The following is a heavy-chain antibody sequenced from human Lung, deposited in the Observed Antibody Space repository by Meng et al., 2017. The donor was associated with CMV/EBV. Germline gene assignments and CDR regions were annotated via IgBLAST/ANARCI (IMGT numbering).Heavy chain of an antibody. CDR3: ARVGSNNWSIDY. J-gene: IGHJ4*02. Sequence: GGSXRLXCVGSGFPFSDHYMDWVRQAPGKGLEWVGRCSNKDNSHTTEYAASVKGRFSISRDDSDTSLYLHMTSLKDEATAVYFCARVGSNNWSIDYWRQGTQVTVSS. CDR1: GFPFSDHY. CDR2: CSNKDNSHTT. D-gene: IGHD1-20*01. V-gene: IGHV3-72*01.